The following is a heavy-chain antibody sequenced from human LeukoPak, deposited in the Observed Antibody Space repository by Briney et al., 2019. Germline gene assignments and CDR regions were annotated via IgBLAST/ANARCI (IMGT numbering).Heavy chain of an antibody. D-gene: IGHD1-26*01. CDR1: GFTFSSYA. CDR2: ISGSGGST. J-gene: IGHJ4*02. Sequence: SGGSLRFSCAASGFTFSSYAMSWVRQAPGKGLEWVSAISGSGGSTYYADSVKGRFTISRDNAKNSLYLQMDSLKAEDTAVYYCARVRSGSLDYWGQGTLVTVSS. CDR3: ARVRSGSLDY. V-gene: IGHV3-23*01.